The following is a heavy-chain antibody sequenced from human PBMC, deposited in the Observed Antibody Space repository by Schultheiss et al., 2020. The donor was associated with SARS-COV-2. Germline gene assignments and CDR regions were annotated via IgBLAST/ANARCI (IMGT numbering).Heavy chain of an antibody. V-gene: IGHV3-30*07. Sequence: GESLKISCAASGFTFSTYWMHWVRQAPGKGLEWVAVISYDGSNKYYADSVKGRFTISRDNAKNSLYLQMNSLRAEDTAVYYCARAGRRDPFDYWGQGTLVTVSS. J-gene: IGHJ4*02. D-gene: IGHD5-24*01. CDR1: GFTFSTYW. CDR2: ISYDGSNK. CDR3: ARAGRRDPFDY.